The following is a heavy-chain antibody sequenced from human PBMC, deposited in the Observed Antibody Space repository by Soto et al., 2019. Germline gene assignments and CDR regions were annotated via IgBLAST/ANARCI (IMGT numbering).Heavy chain of an antibody. CDR2: IYHSGST. Sequence: SQPLSLTCAVSGASISSGSYSWSWIRQPPGKGLEWIGYIYHSGSTYYNPSLKSRVTISVDRSNNQFSLKLSSVTAADTAIYYCARFYGDYRNWFDPWGQGTLVTVSS. J-gene: IGHJ5*02. V-gene: IGHV4-30-2*01. CDR1: GASISSGSYS. D-gene: IGHD4-17*01. CDR3: ARFYGDYRNWFDP.